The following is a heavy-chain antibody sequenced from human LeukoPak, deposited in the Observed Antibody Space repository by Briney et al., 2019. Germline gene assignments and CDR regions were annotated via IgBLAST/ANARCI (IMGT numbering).Heavy chain of an antibody. CDR2: IHSDGGGT. CDR1: GFTFSSQW. Sequence: GGSLRLSWAGSGFTFSSQWMHWVRQTPGKGLVWVSRIHSDGGGTNYADSVKGRFTISRDNAKNTLYLQMNSLRAEDTAVYYCARGGSSWLDCWGQGTLVTVSS. D-gene: IGHD6-13*01. V-gene: IGHV3-74*01. J-gene: IGHJ4*02. CDR3: ARGGSSWLDC.